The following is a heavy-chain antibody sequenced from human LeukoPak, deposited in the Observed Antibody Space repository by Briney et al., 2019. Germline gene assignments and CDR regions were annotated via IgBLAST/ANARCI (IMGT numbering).Heavy chain of an antibody. J-gene: IGHJ4*02. D-gene: IGHD3-10*01. CDR2: IWYDGSNK. CDR3: AREFGGSGSYYNPDY. CDR1: GFTFSSYG. V-gene: IGHV3-33*01. Sequence: GGSLRLCCAASGFTFSSYGMHWVRQAPGKGLEWVAVIWYDGSNKYYADSVKGRFTISRDNSKNTLYLQMNSLRAEDTAVYYCAREFGGSGSYYNPDYWGQGTLVTVSS.